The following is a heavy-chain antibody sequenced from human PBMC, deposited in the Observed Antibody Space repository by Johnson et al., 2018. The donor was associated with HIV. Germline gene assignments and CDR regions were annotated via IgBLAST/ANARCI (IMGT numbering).Heavy chain of an antibody. CDR2: ITQDGSEK. Sequence: VQLVESGGGLVQPGGSLRLSCAASGFTFSSYWMSWVRQAPGKGLEWVANITQDGSEKYYVDSVKGRFTISRDNAKNSLYPQMNSLRAEDTAVYYCARALLIAARVGAFDIWGQGTMVTVSS. CDR1: GFTFSSYW. D-gene: IGHD6-6*01. CDR3: ARALLIAARVGAFDI. V-gene: IGHV3-7*05. J-gene: IGHJ3*02.